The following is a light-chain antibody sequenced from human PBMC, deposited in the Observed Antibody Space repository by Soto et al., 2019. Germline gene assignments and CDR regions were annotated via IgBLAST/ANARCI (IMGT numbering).Light chain of an antibody. CDR2: GNS. CDR3: QSYDSSLSGSYV. CDR1: SSNIGAGYD. V-gene: IGLV1-40*01. J-gene: IGLJ1*01. Sequence: LTPPPSVSGAPGQRVTISCTGSSSNIGAGYDVHWYQQLPGTAPKLLIYGNSNRPTGVPDRFSGSKSGTSASLAITGLQAEDEADYYCQSYDSSLSGSYVFGTGTKVTVL.